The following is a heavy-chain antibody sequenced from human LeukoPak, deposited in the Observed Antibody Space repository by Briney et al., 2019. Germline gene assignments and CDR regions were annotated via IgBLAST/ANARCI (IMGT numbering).Heavy chain of an antibody. D-gene: IGHD3-10*01. CDR2: ISHDGSNK. CDR1: GFTFSSYG. J-gene: IGHJ4*02. V-gene: IGHV3-30*18. CDR3: AKEAPSSGGRYFDY. Sequence: AGGSLRLSCAASGFTFSSYGMHWVRQAPGRGLEWVAVISHDGSNKYYADSVKGRFTISRDNSKNTLYLQMNSLRAEDTAVYYCAKEAPSSGGRYFDYWGQGTLVTVSS.